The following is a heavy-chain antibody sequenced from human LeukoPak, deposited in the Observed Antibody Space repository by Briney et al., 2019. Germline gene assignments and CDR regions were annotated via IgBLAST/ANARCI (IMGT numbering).Heavy chain of an antibody. CDR1: GGTFSGYA. V-gene: IGHV1-69*13. D-gene: IGHD3-9*01. CDR3: ARYYDILTGSIPQPPGYYYYYGMDV. CDR2: IIPIFGTA. J-gene: IGHJ6*04. Sequence: SVKVSCKASGGTFSGYAISWVRQAPGQGLEWMGGIIPIFGTANYAQKFQGRVTITADESTSTAYMELSSLRSEDTAVYYCARYYDILTGSIPQPPGYYYYYGMDVWGKGTTVTVSS.